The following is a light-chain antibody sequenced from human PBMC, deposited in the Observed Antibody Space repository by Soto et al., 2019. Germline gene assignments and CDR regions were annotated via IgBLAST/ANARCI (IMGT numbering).Light chain of an antibody. V-gene: IGLV7-46*01. J-gene: IGLJ1*01. CDR3: LLSYNGPYV. Sequence: QAWVTQQPSRTVSPGGTVTLTCGSSTGAVTNGHYPYWFQQKPGQAPRTLIYDTTNRHSWTPARFSGSLLGGKAALTLSGAQPEDEAEYYCLLSYNGPYVFGTGTKVTVL. CDR2: DTT. CDR1: TGAVTNGHY.